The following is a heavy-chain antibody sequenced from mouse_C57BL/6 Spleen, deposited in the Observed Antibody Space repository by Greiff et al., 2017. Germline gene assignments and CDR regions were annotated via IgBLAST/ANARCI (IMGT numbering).Heavy chain of an antibody. V-gene: IGHV1-9*01. D-gene: IGHD3-2*01. CDR2: ILPGSGST. CDR1: GYTFTGYW. CDR3: ARASTAPFAY. J-gene: IGHJ3*01. Sequence: VQLQQSGAELMKPGASVKLSCKATGYTFTGYWIEWVKQRPGHGLEWIGEILPGSGSTYYNEKFKGKATFTADTSSNTAYMQLSSLTTEDSASCSCARASTAPFAYWGQGTLVTVSA.